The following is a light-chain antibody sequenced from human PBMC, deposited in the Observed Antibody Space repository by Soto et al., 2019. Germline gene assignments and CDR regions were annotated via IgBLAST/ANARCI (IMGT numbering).Light chain of an antibody. CDR1: GSNVGAGYD. V-gene: IGLV1-40*01. Sequence: QSVLTQPPSVSGAPGQRVTISCTGRGSNVGAGYDVHWYQQLPGTAPKLLIFGNNNRPSGVPDRISGSKSATSASLAITGLQADDEADYYYQSYDSSLGGSVFGTGTKLTVL. J-gene: IGLJ1*01. CDR2: GNN. CDR3: QSYDSSLGGSV.